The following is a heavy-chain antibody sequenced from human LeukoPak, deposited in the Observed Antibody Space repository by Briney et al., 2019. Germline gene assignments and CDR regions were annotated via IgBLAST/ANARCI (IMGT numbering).Heavy chain of an antibody. Sequence: ASVKVSCKASGYTFTSYGISWVRQAPGQGLEWMGWISAYNGNTNYAQKLQGRVTMTTDTSTSTAYMELRSLRSDDTAVYYCARMAYDILTGYFQPNWFDPWGQGTLVTVSS. J-gene: IGHJ5*02. CDR3: ARMAYDILTGYFQPNWFDP. CDR2: ISAYNGNT. CDR1: GYTFTSYG. D-gene: IGHD3-9*01. V-gene: IGHV1-18*01.